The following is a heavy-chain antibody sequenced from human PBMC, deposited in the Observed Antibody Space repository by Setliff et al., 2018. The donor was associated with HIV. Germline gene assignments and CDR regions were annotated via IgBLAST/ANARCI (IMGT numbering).Heavy chain of an antibody. V-gene: IGHV3-74*01. CDR2: INSDGSKT. J-gene: IGHJ6*02. Sequence: PGGSLRLSCEASGFTFDHYWMHWVRQAPGKGLVWVSRINSDGSKTNYADSLKGRFTISRDNVKNTLYLEMDSLRAEDTAVYYCATTIGMIVEGMDVWGQGTTVTVS. CDR1: GFTFDHYW. D-gene: IGHD3-22*01. CDR3: ATTIGMIVEGMDV.